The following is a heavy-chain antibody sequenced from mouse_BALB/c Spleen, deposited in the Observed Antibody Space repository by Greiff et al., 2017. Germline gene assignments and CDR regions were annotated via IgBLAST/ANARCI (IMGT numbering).Heavy chain of an antibody. CDR2: IYPGSGNT. J-gene: IGHJ3*01. CDR3: ARSYYGSRPWFAY. V-gene: IGHV1-77*01. Sequence: QVTLKVSGAELARPGASVKLSCKASGYTFTDYYINWVKQRTGQGLEWIGEIYPGSGNTYYNEKFKGKATLTADKSSSTAYMQLSSLTSEDSAVYFCARSYYGSRPWFAYWGQGTLVTVSA. D-gene: IGHD1-1*01. CDR1: GYTFTDYY.